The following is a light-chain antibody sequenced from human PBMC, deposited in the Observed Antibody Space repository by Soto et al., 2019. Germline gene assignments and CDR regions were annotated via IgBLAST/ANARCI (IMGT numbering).Light chain of an antibody. CDR1: QSISSY. J-gene: IGKJ1*01. Sequence: DIQMTQSPSPLSASVGDRVTITCRASQSISSYLNWYQQKPGKAPKLLIYAASSLQSGVPSRFSGSGSGTDFTLTISSLQPEDFATYYCQQSYSTWWTFGQGTKVEIK. CDR3: QQSYSTWWT. CDR2: AAS. V-gene: IGKV1-39*01.